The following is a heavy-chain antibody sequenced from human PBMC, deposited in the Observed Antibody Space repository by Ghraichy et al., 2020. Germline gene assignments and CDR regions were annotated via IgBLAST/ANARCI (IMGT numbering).Heavy chain of an antibody. V-gene: IGHV3-15*01. Sequence: GGSLRLSCAASGFTFSNAWMSWVRQAPGKGLEWVGRIKSKIDGGTTDYAAPVKGRFTISRDESKNTLFLQMNSVKTEDTAVYYCTTAVGYHLQHWGQGTLVTVSS. CDR2: IKSKIDGGTT. J-gene: IGHJ1*01. CDR1: GFTFSNAW. D-gene: IGHD5-18*01. CDR3: TTAVGYHLQH.